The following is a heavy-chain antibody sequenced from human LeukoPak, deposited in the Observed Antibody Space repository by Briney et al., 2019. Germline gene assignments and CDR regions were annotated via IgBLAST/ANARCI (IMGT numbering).Heavy chain of an antibody. Sequence: GRSLRLSCAASGFTFDDYAMRWVRQAPGKGLESVSGISWNSGSIGYADSVKGRFTISRDNAKNSLYLQMNSLRAEDTALYYCAKDVYGDFHWYFDLWGRGTLVTVSS. CDR2: ISWNSGSI. D-gene: IGHD4-17*01. V-gene: IGHV3-9*01. J-gene: IGHJ2*01. CDR3: AKDVYGDFHWYFDL. CDR1: GFTFDDYA.